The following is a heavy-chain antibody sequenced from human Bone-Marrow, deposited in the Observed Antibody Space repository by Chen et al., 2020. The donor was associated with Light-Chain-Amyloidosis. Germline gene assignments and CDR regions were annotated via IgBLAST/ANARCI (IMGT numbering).Heavy chain of an antibody. CDR1: GFTFSSYE. CDR2: SSISGITI. D-gene: IGHD2-8*01. Sequence: EVQLVESGGGLVQPGGSLRLSCAASGFTFSSYEMNWVRQAPGKGLEWVSDSSISGITIYYADSVKGRFTISRDNAKNSLYLQMNSLIAEDTAVYYCARLAIGCYDYWGQGTLVTVSS. V-gene: IGHV3-48*03. J-gene: IGHJ4*02. CDR3: ARLAIGCYDY.